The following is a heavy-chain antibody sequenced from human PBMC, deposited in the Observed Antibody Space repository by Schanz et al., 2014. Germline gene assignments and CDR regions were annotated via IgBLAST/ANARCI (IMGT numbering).Heavy chain of an antibody. CDR3: ANNWNLDY. J-gene: IGHJ4*02. V-gene: IGHV3-23*01. D-gene: IGHD1-20*01. CDR1: GFTFSSYA. Sequence: EVQLLESGGGLVQPGGSLRLSCAASGFTFSSYAMTWVRQAPGMGLEWVSAISGRDGSTYYADSVRGRFTNSRDNSKNTLYLQMNSLRAEDTAVYYCANNWNLDYWGQGTLVTVSS. CDR2: ISGRDGST.